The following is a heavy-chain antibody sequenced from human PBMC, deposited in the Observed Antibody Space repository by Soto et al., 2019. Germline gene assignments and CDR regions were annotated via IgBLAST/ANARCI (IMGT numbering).Heavy chain of an antibody. D-gene: IGHD1-26*01. Sequence: QVQLQESGPGLVKPSETLSLTCTVSGGSISPYYWSWIRRPPGKDLEWMGYISYSGSGNYNPSLRSRVAISVDTAKNQFSLSLTSVTAADAGVYYCARHVTMGATTGIFYYGMDVWGQGTTVTVSS. CDR2: ISYSGSG. J-gene: IGHJ6*02. CDR3: ARHVTMGATTGIFYYGMDV. V-gene: IGHV4-59*08. CDR1: GGSISPYY.